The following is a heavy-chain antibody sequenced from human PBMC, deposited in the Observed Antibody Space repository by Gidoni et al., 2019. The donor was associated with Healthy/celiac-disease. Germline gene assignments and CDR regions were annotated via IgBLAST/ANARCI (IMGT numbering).Heavy chain of an antibody. V-gene: IGHV1-69*01. CDR1: GGTFSSYA. CDR2: IIPIFGTA. CDR3: ASWENYDFWSGDSGRGYYYYGMDV. J-gene: IGHJ6*02. Sequence: QVQLVQSGAEVKKPGSSVKVSCKASGGTFSSYAISWVRQAPGQGLEWMGGIIPIFGTANYAQKFQGRVTITADESTSTAYMELSSLRSEDTAVYYCASWENYDFWSGDSGRGYYYYGMDVWGQGTTVTVSS. D-gene: IGHD3-3*01.